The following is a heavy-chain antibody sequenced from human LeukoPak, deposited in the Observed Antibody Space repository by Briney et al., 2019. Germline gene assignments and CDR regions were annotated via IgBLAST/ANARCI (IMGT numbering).Heavy chain of an antibody. J-gene: IGHJ3*02. Sequence: SVKVSCKASGYTFTGYYMHWVRQAPGQGLEWMGGIIPIFGTANYAQKFQGRVTITADESTSTAYMELSSLRSEDTAVYYCARIGYSSSWYGAFDIWGQGTMVTVSS. V-gene: IGHV1-69*13. CDR1: GYTFTGYY. CDR2: IIPIFGTA. D-gene: IGHD6-13*01. CDR3: ARIGYSSSWYGAFDI.